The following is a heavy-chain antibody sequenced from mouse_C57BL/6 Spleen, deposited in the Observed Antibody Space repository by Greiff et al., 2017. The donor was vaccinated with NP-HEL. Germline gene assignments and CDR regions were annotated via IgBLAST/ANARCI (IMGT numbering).Heavy chain of an antibody. CDR2: ISSGGDYI. CDR3: TRGLFTTVVATPFAY. J-gene: IGHJ3*01. V-gene: IGHV5-9-1*02. Sequence: EVKLVESGEGLVKPGGSLKLSCAASGFTFSSYAMSWVRQTPEKRLEWVAYISSGGDYIYYADTVKGRFTISRDNARNTLYLQMSSLKSEDTAMYYCTRGLFTTVVATPFAYWGQGTLVTVSA. CDR1: GFTFSSYA. D-gene: IGHD1-1*01.